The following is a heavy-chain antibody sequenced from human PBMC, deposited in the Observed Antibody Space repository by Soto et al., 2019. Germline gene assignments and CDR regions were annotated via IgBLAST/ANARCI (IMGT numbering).Heavy chain of an antibody. D-gene: IGHD2-2*01. CDR3: AKVRGYCSSTSCPDAFDI. J-gene: IGHJ3*02. V-gene: IGHV3-23*01. CDR2: ISGSGGST. Sequence: PGGSLRLSCAASGFSFSIYAMSWVRQAPGKGLEWVSAISGSGGSTYYADSVKGRFTISRDNSKNTLYLQMNSLRAEDTAVYYCAKVRGYCSSTSCPDAFDIWGQGTMVTVSS. CDR1: GFSFSIYA.